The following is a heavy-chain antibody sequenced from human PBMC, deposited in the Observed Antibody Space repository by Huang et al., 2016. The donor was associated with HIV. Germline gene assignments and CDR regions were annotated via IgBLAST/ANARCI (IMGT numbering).Heavy chain of an antibody. D-gene: IGHD3-10*01. J-gene: IGHJ4*02. CDR2: INHRGAT. Sequence: QVQLQESGAGLVKPSETLSLTCTVSGASIWGHYWSWVRKPPGEGLEGFGIINHRGATNFGPSLRSRVAISMDTSTNQFSLRLTSVTVADTAVYYCARLRGSPLDYWGQGVLVTVSS. CDR1: GASIWGHY. CDR3: ARLRGSPLDY. V-gene: IGHV4-59*11.